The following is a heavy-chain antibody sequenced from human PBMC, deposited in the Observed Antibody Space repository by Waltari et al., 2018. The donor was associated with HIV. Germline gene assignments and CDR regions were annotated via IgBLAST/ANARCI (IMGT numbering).Heavy chain of an antibody. CDR3: ARGPNYSGSGSYYSWFDP. D-gene: IGHD3-10*01. V-gene: IGHV1-8*01. CDR1: GYTFTRYA. J-gene: IGHJ5*02. Sequence: QVQLVQSGAEVKKPGASVNVSCKASGYTFTRYAINWVRQAPGQGLGWMGWMDPKTGNTAYAQKFQGRVTMTRSSTSTAYLELSSLRSDDTAVYYCARGPNYSGSGSYYSWFDPWGQGTLVTVSS. CDR2: MDPKTGNT.